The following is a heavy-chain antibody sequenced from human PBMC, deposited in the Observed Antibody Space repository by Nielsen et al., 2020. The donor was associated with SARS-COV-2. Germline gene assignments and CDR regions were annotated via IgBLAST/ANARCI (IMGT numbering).Heavy chain of an antibody. CDR2: IKQDGSEK. V-gene: IGHV3-7*01. CDR1: GFTFSSYW. D-gene: IGHD6-13*01. J-gene: IGHJ4*02. Sequence: GESLKISCAASGFTFSSYWMSWVRQAPGKGLEWVANIKQDGSEKYYVDSVKGRFTISRDNAKNSLYLQVNSLRAEDTAVYFCARDLSWNFDYWGQGTLITVSS. CDR3: ARDLSWNFDY.